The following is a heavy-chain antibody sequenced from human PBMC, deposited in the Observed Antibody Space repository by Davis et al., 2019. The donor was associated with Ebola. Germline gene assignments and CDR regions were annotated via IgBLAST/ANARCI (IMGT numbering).Heavy chain of an antibody. CDR1: AGSFSSSSYY. CDR3: ATITTPHYYYYYGMDV. V-gene: IGHV4-39*01. Sequence: SETLSLTCTVSAGSFSSSSYYWGWIRQPPGKGLEWIGSIYYSGSTYYNPSLKSRVTISVDTSKNQFSLKLSSVTAADTAVYYCATITTPHYYYYYGMDVWGQGTTVTVSS. D-gene: IGHD3-22*01. J-gene: IGHJ6*02. CDR2: IYYSGST.